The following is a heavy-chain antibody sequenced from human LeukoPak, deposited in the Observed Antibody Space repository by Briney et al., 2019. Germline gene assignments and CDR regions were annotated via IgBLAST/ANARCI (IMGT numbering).Heavy chain of an antibody. J-gene: IGHJ6*02. CDR3: ARHQDYGDYVRYYYYGMDV. Sequence: SETLSLTCAVYGGSFSGYYWSWIRQPPGKGLEWIGEINHSGSTNYNPSLKSRVTISVDTSKNQFSLKLSSVTAADTAVYYCARHQDYGDYVRYYYYGMDVWGQGTTVTVSS. D-gene: IGHD4-17*01. CDR2: INHSGST. V-gene: IGHV4-34*01. CDR1: GGSFSGYY.